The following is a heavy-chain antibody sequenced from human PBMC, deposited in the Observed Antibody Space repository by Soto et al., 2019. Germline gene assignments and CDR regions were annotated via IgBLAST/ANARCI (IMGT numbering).Heavy chain of an antibody. CDR3: ARGWGYDSNDYYYAY. Sequence: QVQLVQSGAEVKEPGASVRVSCKASGYTFTGYYMHWVRQAPGQGLEWMGWINPNTGGTKYAQKFQGRVTIIADESTSTVYMELSSLRSEDTAMYYCARGWGYDSNDYYYAYWGQGTLVIVSS. CDR1: GYTFTGYY. V-gene: IGHV1-2*02. CDR2: INPNTGGT. D-gene: IGHD3-22*01. J-gene: IGHJ4*02.